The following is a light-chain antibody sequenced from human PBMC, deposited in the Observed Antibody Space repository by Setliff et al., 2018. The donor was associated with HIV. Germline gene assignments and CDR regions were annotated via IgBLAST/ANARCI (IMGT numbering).Light chain of an antibody. V-gene: IGLV2-14*03. J-gene: IGLJ1*01. CDR2: DVT. Sequence: QSVLTQPAFVSGSPGQSITISCIGTSSDVGGYDFVSWYQQRPGKAPKLIIFDVTERPSGVSHRFSGSKSGNTASLTISGLQTEDEADYFCASYRSPATYVFGIGTKVTVL. CDR1: SSDVGGYDF. CDR3: ASYRSPATYV.